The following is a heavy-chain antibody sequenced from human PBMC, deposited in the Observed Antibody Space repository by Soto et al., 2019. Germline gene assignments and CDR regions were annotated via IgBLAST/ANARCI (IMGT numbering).Heavy chain of an antibody. D-gene: IGHD6-13*01. CDR2: ISSSSSYT. Sequence: GGSLRLSCAASGFTFSDYYMSWIRQAPGKGLEWVSYISSSSSYTNYADSVKGRFTISRDNAKNSLYLQMNSLRAEDTTVYYCARDRLELGIDYWGQGTLVTVSS. J-gene: IGHJ4*02. CDR3: ARDRLELGIDY. V-gene: IGHV3-11*06. CDR1: GFTFSDYY.